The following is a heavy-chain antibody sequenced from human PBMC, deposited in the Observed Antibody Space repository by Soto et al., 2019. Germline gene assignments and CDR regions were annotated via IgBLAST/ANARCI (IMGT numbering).Heavy chain of an antibody. V-gene: IGHV4-30-4*01. CDR1: GGSISSGNYY. CDR3: ATMGTPATGLYFFDY. D-gene: IGHD2-15*01. Sequence: SETLSLTCTVSGGSISSGNYYWSWIRQPPGKGLEWIGFISYSGSTYYSTSLKSQVTISVETSKSKLSLNLSFVTAADTSVYYCATMGTPATGLYFFDYWGQGSLVTVSS. CDR2: ISYSGST. J-gene: IGHJ4*02.